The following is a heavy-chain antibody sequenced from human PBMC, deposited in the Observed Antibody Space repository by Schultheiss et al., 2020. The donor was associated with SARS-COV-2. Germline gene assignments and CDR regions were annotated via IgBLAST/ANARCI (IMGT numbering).Heavy chain of an antibody. D-gene: IGHD6-13*01. Sequence: SETLSLTCAVSGYSISSGYYWSWIRQPPGKGLEWIGYIYYSGSTNYNPSLKSRVTISVDTSKNQFSLKLSSVTAADTAVYYCARRVAAAGKGGHGMDVWGQGTTVTVSS. CDR1: GYSISSGYY. V-gene: IGHV4-38-2*01. CDR2: IYYSGST. CDR3: ARRVAAAGKGGHGMDV. J-gene: IGHJ6*02.